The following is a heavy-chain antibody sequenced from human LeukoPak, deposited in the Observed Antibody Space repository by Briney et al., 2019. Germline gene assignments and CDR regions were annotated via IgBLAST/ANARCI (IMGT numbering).Heavy chain of an antibody. J-gene: IGHJ4*02. Sequence: PGGALRLSCAPPGFTAISTNVSGVPQAPGKGREWVSVIYSGGATYYADPVKGRFTISRDNFKNTVHLQMNSLRVEDTAVYYCVTLYSTRVTDDYWGQGTLVTVSS. CDR2: IYSGGAT. D-gene: IGHD2-21*02. CDR1: GFTAISTN. CDR3: VTLYSTRVTDDY. V-gene: IGHV3-53*01.